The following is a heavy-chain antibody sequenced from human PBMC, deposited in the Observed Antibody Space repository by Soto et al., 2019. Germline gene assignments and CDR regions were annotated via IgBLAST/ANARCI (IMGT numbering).Heavy chain of an antibody. CDR2: ISYDGSKK. Sequence: GGSLRLSCAASGSTFSSYGMHWVRQAPGKGLEWVAVISYDGSKKYYADSVKGRFTISRDNSKNPLYLQMNSLRAEDTAVYYCAKAKSGYHQYYYDSSHHFDYWGQGTLVTVSS. CDR3: AKAKSGYHQYYYDSSHHFDY. D-gene: IGHD3-22*01. J-gene: IGHJ4*02. CDR1: GSTFSSYG. V-gene: IGHV3-30*18.